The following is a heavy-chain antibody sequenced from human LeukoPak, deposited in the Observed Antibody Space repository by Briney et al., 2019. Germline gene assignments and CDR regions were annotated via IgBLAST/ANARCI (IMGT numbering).Heavy chain of an antibody. Sequence: GGSLRLSCAASGFTFSNFWMHWVRQAPGKGLVWVALIYGDGSFTRYADSVKGRFTISRDSSKNTLFLHMNTLRAEDTAIYYCAKDRTVGASYWYFDLWGRGTLVTVSS. J-gene: IGHJ2*01. CDR2: IYGDGSFT. V-gene: IGHV3-74*01. D-gene: IGHD1-26*01. CDR1: GFTFSNFW. CDR3: AKDRTVGASYWYFDL.